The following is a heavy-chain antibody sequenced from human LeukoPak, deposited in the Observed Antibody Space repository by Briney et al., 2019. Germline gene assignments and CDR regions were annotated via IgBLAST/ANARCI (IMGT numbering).Heavy chain of an antibody. V-gene: IGHV1-2*02. CDR3: ARVSSNWDTYFHY. J-gene: IGHJ4*02. Sequence: ASVKVSCEASGYTFTDYYIHWVRQAPGQGLEWMGWINPNSGGTNYAQKFQGRVTMTRDTSISTAYMELSGLRSDDTAVFYCARVSSNWDTYFHYWGQGSLVTVSS. CDR2: INPNSGGT. D-gene: IGHD7-27*01. CDR1: GYTFTDYY.